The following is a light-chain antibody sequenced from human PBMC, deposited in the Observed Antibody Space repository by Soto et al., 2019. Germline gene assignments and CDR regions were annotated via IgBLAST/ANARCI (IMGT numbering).Light chain of an antibody. CDR3: QSYDSSLSGYV. CDR1: SSNIGAGYD. Sequence: QSVLTQPPSVSGAPGQRVTISCTGSSSNIGAGYDVHWYQQLPGTAPKLLIYGNSNRPSGVPDRFSGSKSGTSASLAITGLQDEDEADYSCQSYDSSLSGYVFGPGTKLPVL. J-gene: IGLJ1*01. CDR2: GNS. V-gene: IGLV1-40*01.